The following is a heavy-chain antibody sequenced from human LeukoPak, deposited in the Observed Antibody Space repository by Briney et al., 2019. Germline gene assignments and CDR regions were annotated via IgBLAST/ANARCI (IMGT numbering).Heavy chain of an antibody. CDR3: AKDYDHVWGSYRHRTGDGYFDY. J-gene: IGHJ4*02. CDR1: GFTVGASD. D-gene: IGHD3-16*02. Sequence: PGGSLRLSCAASGFTVGASDMYWVRQAPGKGLEWVAVITRDGNDKYYADSVKGRFTISRDNSKNTLYLQMNSLRAEDTAVYYCAKDYDHVWGSYRHRTGDGYFDYWGQGTLVTVSS. V-gene: IGHV3-30*18. CDR2: ITRDGNDK.